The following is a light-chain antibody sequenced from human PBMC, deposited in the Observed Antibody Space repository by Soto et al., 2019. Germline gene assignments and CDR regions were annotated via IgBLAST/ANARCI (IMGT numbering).Light chain of an antibody. CDR1: RGHSSYI. J-gene: IGLJ3*02. CDR2: LEGSGSY. CDR3: ETWDSNTHTV. Sequence: QSVLTQSSSASASLGSSVKLTCTLSRGHSSYIIAWHQQQPGKAPRYLMKLEGSGSYNKGSGGPDRFSGSSSGADRYLTISTLQFEDEADYYCETWDSNTHTVFGGGTKLTVL. V-gene: IGLV4-60*02.